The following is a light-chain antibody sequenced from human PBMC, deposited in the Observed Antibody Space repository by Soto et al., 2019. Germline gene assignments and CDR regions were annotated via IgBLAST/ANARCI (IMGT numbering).Light chain of an antibody. CDR3: QSYDSSLSGGV. V-gene: IGLV1-40*01. CDR1: SSNIGAGYD. CDR2: GNS. J-gene: IGLJ2*01. Sequence: QSVLTQPPSVSGAPGQRVTISCTGSSSNIGAGYDVHWYQQLPGTVPKLLIYGNSNRPSGVPDRFSGSKSGTSASLAITGLQAEDEADYYCQSYDSSLSGGVFGGGTKLTV.